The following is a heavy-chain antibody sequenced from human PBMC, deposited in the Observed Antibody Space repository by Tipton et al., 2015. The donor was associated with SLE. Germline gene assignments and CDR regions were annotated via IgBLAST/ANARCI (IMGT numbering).Heavy chain of an antibody. Sequence: LRLSCAVYGGSFSGYYWSWIRQPPGKGLEWIGEINHSGSTNYNPSLKSRVTISVDTSKNQFSLKLSSVTAADTAVYYCARGAHDFWSGYTSYFDYWGQGTLVTVSS. D-gene: IGHD3-3*01. J-gene: IGHJ4*02. CDR3: ARGAHDFWSGYTSYFDY. CDR2: INHSGST. V-gene: IGHV4-34*01. CDR1: GGSFSGYY.